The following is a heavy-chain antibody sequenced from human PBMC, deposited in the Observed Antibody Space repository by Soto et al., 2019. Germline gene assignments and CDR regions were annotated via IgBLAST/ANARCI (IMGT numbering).Heavy chain of an antibody. J-gene: IGHJ4*02. D-gene: IGHD6-13*01. CDR1: GYTFTTSW. CDR2: IDPGDSDT. CDR3: ARHAGNSWKGDYFDY. Sequence: PGESLKISCKASGYTFTTSWIGWVRQMPGQGLEWMGIIDPGDSDTKYSPSFQGRITISVDKSISTAYLQWSSLGASDTAIYYCARHAGNSWKGDYFDYWGRGALVTVSS. V-gene: IGHV5-51*01.